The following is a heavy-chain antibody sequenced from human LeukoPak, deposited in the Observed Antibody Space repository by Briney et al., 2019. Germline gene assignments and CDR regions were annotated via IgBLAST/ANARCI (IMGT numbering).Heavy chain of an antibody. D-gene: IGHD5-24*01. CDR3: ARRDGYNRNLYFDY. J-gene: IGHJ4*02. CDR1: GFTFSRYW. CDR2: INQDGSEK. Sequence: PGGSLRLSCAASGFTFSRYWMTWVRQAPGRGLEWVADINQDGSEKHYVDSVKGQFTISRDNAKNSLSLQMNSLRGEDAAVYYCARRDGYNRNLYFDYWGQGTLVTVSS. V-gene: IGHV3-7*04.